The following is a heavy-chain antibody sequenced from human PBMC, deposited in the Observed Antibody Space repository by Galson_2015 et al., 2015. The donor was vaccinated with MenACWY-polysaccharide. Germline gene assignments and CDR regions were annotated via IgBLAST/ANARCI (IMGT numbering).Heavy chain of an antibody. J-gene: IGHJ4*02. CDR3: AKERSSGLDY. V-gene: IGHV3-9*01. Sequence: SLRLSCAASGFTFDDYAMHWVRRAPGKGLEWVSGISWNSGSIGYADSVKGRFTISRDNAKNSLYLQMNSLRAEDTALYYCAKERSSGLDYWGQGTLVTVSS. CDR2: ISWNSGSI. D-gene: IGHD6-19*01. CDR1: GFTFDDYA.